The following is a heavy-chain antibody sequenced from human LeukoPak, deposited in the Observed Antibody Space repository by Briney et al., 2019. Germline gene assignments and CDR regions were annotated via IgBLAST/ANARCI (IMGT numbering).Heavy chain of an antibody. CDR2: IISSSSSR. Sequence: GGSLRLSCAASGFTFSSYSMNWVRQAPGKGLEWVSSIISSSSSRYYADSVKGRFTISRDNAKNSLFLQMNSLSADDTAVYYCARDSSAGYYRVFDYWGQGTLVTVSS. D-gene: IGHD3-9*01. V-gene: IGHV3-21*01. CDR3: ARDSSAGYYRVFDY. J-gene: IGHJ4*02. CDR1: GFTFSSYS.